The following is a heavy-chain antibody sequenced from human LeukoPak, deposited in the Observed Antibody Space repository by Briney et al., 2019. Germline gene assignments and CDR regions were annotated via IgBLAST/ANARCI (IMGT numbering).Heavy chain of an antibody. D-gene: IGHD5-18*01. CDR2: INPSGGST. CDR1: GYTFTSYY. V-gene: IGHV1-46*01. CDR3: ARDAVTAMVYHYYYMDV. Sequence: ASVKVSCKASGYTFTSYYMHWVRQAPGQGLEWMGIINPSGGSTSYAQKFQGRVTMTRDMSTSTVYMELSSLRSEDTAVYYCARDAVTAMVYHYYYMDVWGKGTTVTISS. J-gene: IGHJ6*03.